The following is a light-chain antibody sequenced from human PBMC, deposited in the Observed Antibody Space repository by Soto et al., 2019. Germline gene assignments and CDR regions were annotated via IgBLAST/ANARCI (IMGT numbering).Light chain of an antibody. Sequence: QSVLTQPASVSGSPGQSITISCTGTSSDVGHYNYVSWYQQHPGKAPKLMISEVSNRPSGVSSRFSGSKSGNTASLTISGLQADDEADYYCNSYTSSSTHVFGTGTKLTVL. CDR3: NSYTSSSTHV. CDR1: SSDVGHYNY. CDR2: EVS. V-gene: IGLV2-14*01. J-gene: IGLJ1*01.